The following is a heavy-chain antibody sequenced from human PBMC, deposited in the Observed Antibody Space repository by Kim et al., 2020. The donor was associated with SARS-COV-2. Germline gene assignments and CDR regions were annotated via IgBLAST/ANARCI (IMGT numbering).Heavy chain of an antibody. V-gene: IGHV3-33*05. CDR3: ARGGGVVVVATPHPGDY. CDR2: ISYDGSNK. J-gene: IGHJ4*02. D-gene: IGHD2-15*01. Sequence: GGSLRLSCAASGFTFSSYGMHWVRQAPGKRLEWVAVISYDGSNKYYADSVKGRFTISRDNSKNTLYLQMNSLRAEDTAVYYCARGGGVVVVATPHPGDYWGQGTLVTVSS. CDR1: GFTFSSYG.